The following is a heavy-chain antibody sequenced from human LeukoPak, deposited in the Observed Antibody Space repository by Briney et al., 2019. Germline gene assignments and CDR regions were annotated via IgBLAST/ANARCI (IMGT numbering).Heavy chain of an antibody. Sequence: SETLSLTCRVYGGSFTGYVWSWIRQPPGKGLEWIGENTDSGTTNSNPSLKSRVTISVDTSKNFFSLKLTSVTAADTAVYYCALCGRRWLPWDDFEIWGQGTMVTVSS. D-gene: IGHD5-24*01. CDR2: NTDSGTT. CDR3: ALCGRRWLPWDDFEI. J-gene: IGHJ3*02. CDR1: GGSFTGYV. V-gene: IGHV4-34*01.